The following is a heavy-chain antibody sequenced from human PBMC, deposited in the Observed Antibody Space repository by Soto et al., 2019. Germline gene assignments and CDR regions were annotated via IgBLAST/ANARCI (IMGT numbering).Heavy chain of an antibody. CDR3: ARSWVGFWGGYYTVDYFDY. V-gene: IGHV1-69*12. Sequence: QVQLVQSGAEVKKPGSSVKVSCKASGGTFSSYVISWVRQAPGQGLEWMGGIIPIFGTANYAQKFQGRVTITADESTSTAHMELSGLRSEDTAVYYCARSWVGFWGGYYTVDYFDYWGQGTLVTVSS. CDR2: IIPIFGTA. CDR1: GGTFSSYV. J-gene: IGHJ4*02. D-gene: IGHD3-3*01.